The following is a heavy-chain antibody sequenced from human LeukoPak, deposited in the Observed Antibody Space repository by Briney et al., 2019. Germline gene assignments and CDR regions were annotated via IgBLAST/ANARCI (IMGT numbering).Heavy chain of an antibody. J-gene: IGHJ5*02. Sequence: GGSLRLSCAASGFTFSSYGMHWVHQAPGKGLEWAAVIWYDGSNKYYADSVKGRFTISRDNSKNTLYLQMNSLRAEDTAVYYCAKDGMTYYDFWSGSANWFDPWGQGTLVTVSS. V-gene: IGHV3-33*06. CDR2: IWYDGSNK. CDR3: AKDGMTYYDFWSGSANWFDP. D-gene: IGHD3-3*01. CDR1: GFTFSSYG.